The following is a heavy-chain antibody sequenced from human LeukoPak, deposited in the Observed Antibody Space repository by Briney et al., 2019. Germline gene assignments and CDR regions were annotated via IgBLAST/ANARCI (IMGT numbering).Heavy chain of an antibody. V-gene: IGHV4-34*01. Sequence: KSSETLSLTCAVYGGSFSGYYWSWVRQPPGKGLEWIGEIYHSGSTNYNPSLNSRVTISVDKSKNQFSLKLSSVTAADTAVYYCVGNGYYSLDYWGQGTLVTVSS. D-gene: IGHD3-10*01. J-gene: IGHJ4*02. CDR2: IYHSGST. CDR1: GGSFSGYY. CDR3: VGNGYYSLDY.